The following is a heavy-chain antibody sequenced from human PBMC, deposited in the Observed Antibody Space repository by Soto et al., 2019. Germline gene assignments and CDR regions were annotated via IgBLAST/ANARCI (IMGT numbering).Heavy chain of an antibody. CDR3: AGGRTYYDFWSDHPWGYFDY. J-gene: IGHJ4*02. D-gene: IGHD3-3*01. Sequence: TSETLSLTCAVYGGSFSGYYWSWIRQPPGKGLEWIGEINHSGSTNYNPSLKSRVTISVDTSKNQFSLKLSSVTAADTAVYYCAGGRTYYDFWSDHPWGYFDYWGQGTLVTVSS. V-gene: IGHV4-34*01. CDR1: GGSFSGYY. CDR2: INHSGST.